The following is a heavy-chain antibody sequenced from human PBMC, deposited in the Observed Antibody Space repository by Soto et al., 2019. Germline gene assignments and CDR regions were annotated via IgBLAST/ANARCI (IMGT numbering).Heavy chain of an antibody. J-gene: IGHJ6*02. V-gene: IGHV5-51*01. CDR3: ARQSVGSSSSSMDV. D-gene: IGHD6-6*01. Sequence: GESLKIPCKGSGYSFTSYWIGWVRQMPGKGQEWVGNIYPGDSDNRYSPSFQRQVTIPADKSISTAYLQWSSLKASDTAMYYCARQSVGSSSSSMDVWGQGTTVTVSS. CDR2: IYPGDSDN. CDR1: GYSFTSYW.